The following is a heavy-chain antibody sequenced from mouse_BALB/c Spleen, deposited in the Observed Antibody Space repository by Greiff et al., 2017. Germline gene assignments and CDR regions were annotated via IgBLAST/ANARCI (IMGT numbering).Heavy chain of an antibody. CDR2: IDPANGNT. CDR3: ASRLAY. J-gene: IGHJ3*01. Sequence: EVQLQQSGAELVKPGASVKLSCTASGFNIKDTYMHWVKQRPEQGLEWIGRIDPANGNTKYDPKFQGKATITADTSSNTAYLQLSSLTSEDTAVYCCASRLAYWGQGTLVTVSA. CDR1: GFNIKDTY. D-gene: IGHD2-4*01. V-gene: IGHV14-3*02.